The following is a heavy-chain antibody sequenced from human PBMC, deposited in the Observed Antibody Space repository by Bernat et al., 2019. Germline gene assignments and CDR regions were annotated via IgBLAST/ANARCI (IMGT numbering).Heavy chain of an antibody. D-gene: IGHD3-3*01. V-gene: IGHV1-69*01. J-gene: IGHJ6*02. Sequence: QVQLVQSGAEVKKPGSSVKVSCKASGGTFSSYAISWVRQAPGQGLEWMGGIIPIFGTANYAQKFQGRVTITADESTSTAYMELSSLRSEDTAVYYCASPSDFWSGYGVDYYGMDVWGQGTTVTVSS. CDR1: GGTFSSYA. CDR3: ASPSDFWSGYGVDYYGMDV. CDR2: IIPIFGTA.